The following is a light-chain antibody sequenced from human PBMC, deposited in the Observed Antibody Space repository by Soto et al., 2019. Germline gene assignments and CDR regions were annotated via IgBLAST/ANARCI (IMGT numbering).Light chain of an antibody. J-gene: IGLJ1*01. V-gene: IGLV2-14*01. Sequence: QSVLTQPASVSGSPGQSITISCTGTRSDVGGYSYVSWYQQHPGKAPKLIIYEVNKRPSGVSDRLSGSKSGDTASLTISGLXPEDEADYSCSSFTDTNTPFVFGSGTKVTVL. CDR2: EVN. CDR1: RSDVGGYSY. CDR3: SSFTDTNTPFV.